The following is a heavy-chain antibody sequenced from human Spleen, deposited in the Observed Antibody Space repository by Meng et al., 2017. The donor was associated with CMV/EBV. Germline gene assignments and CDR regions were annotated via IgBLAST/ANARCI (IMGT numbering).Heavy chain of an antibody. CDR2: INPNTGDT. D-gene: IGHD4-23*01. CDR3: ARDGGNLDWFDP. Sequence: FTASGYPFTYDYIRWVRQAPGQGLQWVRWINPNTGDTNYAQKFQGRVSMTRDTSITTAYMELRSLTSDDTAVYYCARDGGNLDWFDPWGQGTLVTVSS. J-gene: IGHJ5*02. CDR1: GYPFTYDY. V-gene: IGHV1-2*02.